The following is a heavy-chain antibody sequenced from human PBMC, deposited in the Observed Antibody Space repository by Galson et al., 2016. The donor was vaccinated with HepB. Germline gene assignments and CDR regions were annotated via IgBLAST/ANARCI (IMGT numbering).Heavy chain of an antibody. CDR2: INHSGST. V-gene: IGHV4-34*01. CDR1: GGSFSGYS. Sequence: ETLSLTCAVYGGSFSGYSWSWIRQPPGKGLEWIGEINHSGSTNYNPSLKSRVTVSIDTSKNQFSLKLSSVTAADTALYYCARGRDTGAGYYYYGMDVWGKGTTVTVAS. J-gene: IGHJ6*04. CDR3: ARGRDTGAGYYYYGMDV.